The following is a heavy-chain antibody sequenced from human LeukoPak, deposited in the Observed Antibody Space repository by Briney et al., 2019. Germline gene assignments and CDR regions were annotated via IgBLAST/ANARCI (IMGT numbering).Heavy chain of an antibody. J-gene: IGHJ4*02. CDR1: GFTFSSYA. CDR2: ISGSGGST. CDR3: AKNYYGSGILVLVAATNFDY. D-gene: IGHD3-10*01. Sequence: GGSLRLSCAASGFTFSSYAMSWVRQAPGKGLEWVSAISGSGGSTYYADSVKGRFTISRDNSKNTLYLQMNSLRAEDTAVYYCAKNYYGSGILVLVAATNFDYWGQGTLVTVSS. V-gene: IGHV3-23*01.